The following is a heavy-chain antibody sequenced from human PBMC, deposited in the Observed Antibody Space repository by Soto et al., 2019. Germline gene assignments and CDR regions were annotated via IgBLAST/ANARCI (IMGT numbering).Heavy chain of an antibody. CDR1: GGSISSYY. CDR3: ARLGLYTDFDY. V-gene: IGHV4-59*08. Sequence: QVQLQESGPGLVKPSETLSLTCTVSGGSISSYYWSWIRQPPGKGLEWIGYIYYSGSTNSNPSLKSRVTISVDPSKNQFSLKLSSVTAADTAVYYCARLGLYTDFDYWGQGTLVTVSS. J-gene: IGHJ4*02. CDR2: IYYSGST. D-gene: IGHD2-2*02.